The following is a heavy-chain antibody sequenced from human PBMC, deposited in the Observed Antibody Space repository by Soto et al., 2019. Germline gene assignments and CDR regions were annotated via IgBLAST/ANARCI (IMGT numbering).Heavy chain of an antibody. CDR2: IYYSGST. Sequence: SETLSLTCTVSGGSISSGDYYWSWIRQPPGKGLEWIGYIYYSGSTYYNPSLKSRVTISVDTSKNQFSLKLSSVTAADTAVYYCAREIRGYSYGYDYYYGMDVWGQGTTVTAP. CDR3: AREIRGYSYGYDYYYGMDV. V-gene: IGHV4-30-4*01. J-gene: IGHJ6*02. D-gene: IGHD5-18*01. CDR1: GGSISSGDYY.